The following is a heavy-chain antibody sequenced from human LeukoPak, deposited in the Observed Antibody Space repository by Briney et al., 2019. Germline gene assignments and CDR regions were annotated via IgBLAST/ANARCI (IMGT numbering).Heavy chain of an antibody. Sequence: SETLSLTCTVSGGSISSYYWSWIRQPPGKGLEWIGYIYYSGSTNYNPSLKSRVTISVDTSKNRFSLKLSSVTAADTAVYYCARGWRRYAFDIWGQGTMVTVSS. CDR1: GGSISSYY. CDR3: ARGWRRYAFDI. V-gene: IGHV4-59*01. CDR2: IYYSGST. D-gene: IGHD2-15*01. J-gene: IGHJ3*02.